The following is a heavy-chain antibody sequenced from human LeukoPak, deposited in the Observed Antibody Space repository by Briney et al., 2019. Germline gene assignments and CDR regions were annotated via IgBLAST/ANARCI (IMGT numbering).Heavy chain of an antibody. CDR1: GYTFTSYD. D-gene: IGHD2-15*01. Sequence: ASAKVSCQASGYTFTSYDINWVRQATGQGLEWMGWMNPNSGNTGYAQKFQGRVTMTRNTSISTAYMELSSLRSEDTAVYYCARGGYCSGGSCYRNWFDPWGQGTLVTVSS. J-gene: IGHJ5*02. CDR3: ARGGYCSGGSCYRNWFDP. V-gene: IGHV1-8*01. CDR2: MNPNSGNT.